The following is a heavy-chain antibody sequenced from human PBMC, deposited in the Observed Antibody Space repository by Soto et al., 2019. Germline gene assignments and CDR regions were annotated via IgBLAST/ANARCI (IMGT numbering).Heavy chain of an antibody. J-gene: IGHJ4*02. D-gene: IGHD6-19*01. Sequence: EVQLLESGGGLVQPGGSLRLSCAASGFTFSSYAMSWVRQAPGKGLEWVSAISGSGGSTYYADSVKGRFTISRDNSKNKLYLQMNSLRAEDTAVYYCAKGYAAVAGTAGGPFDYWGQGNLVTVSS. CDR3: AKGYAAVAGTAGGPFDY. CDR2: ISGSGGST. V-gene: IGHV3-23*01. CDR1: GFTFSSYA.